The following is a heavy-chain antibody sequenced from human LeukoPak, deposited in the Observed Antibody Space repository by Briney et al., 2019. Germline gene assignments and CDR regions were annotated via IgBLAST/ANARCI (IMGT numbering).Heavy chain of an antibody. D-gene: IGHD4-23*01. CDR1: GGTFSSYA. CDR3: ARDAPFYGGNSFGCFDY. V-gene: IGHV1-69*13. Sequence: SVKVSCKASGGTFSSYAISWVRQAPGQGREWMGGLIPIFGTANYAQKFQGRVTITADESTSTAYMELSSLRSEDTAVYYCARDAPFYGGNSFGCFDYWGQGTLVTVSS. J-gene: IGHJ4*02. CDR2: LIPIFGTA.